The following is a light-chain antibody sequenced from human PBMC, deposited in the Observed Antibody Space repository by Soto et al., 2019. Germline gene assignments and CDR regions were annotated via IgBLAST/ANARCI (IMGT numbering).Light chain of an antibody. V-gene: IGKV3-20*01. Sequence: EIVMTQSPATLSVSPGERATLSFRASQSVTSNYLAWYQQKPGQAPRLLVYGASSRATGISDRFSGSGSGTDFTLTISRLEPEDFAVYYCQHYVSPPITFGQGTRLEIK. CDR2: GAS. CDR3: QHYVSPPIT. J-gene: IGKJ5*01. CDR1: QSVTSNY.